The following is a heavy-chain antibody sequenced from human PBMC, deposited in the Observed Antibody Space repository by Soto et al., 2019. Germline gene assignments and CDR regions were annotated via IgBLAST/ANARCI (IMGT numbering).Heavy chain of an antibody. CDR3: ARDGASNPNGFDL. J-gene: IGHJ5*02. D-gene: IGHD2-2*01. Sequence: QVQLQESGPGLVKPSQTLSLTCTVSGGSLKSGGYYWSWIRQHPGRGLEWIGYIYYTGRTYYNPSLESRVTFSVDTSKNQFSPKLSSVTAADPAVYYCARDGASNPNGFDLWGHGTLVTVSS. CDR1: GGSLKSGGYY. V-gene: IGHV4-31*02. CDR2: IYYTGRT.